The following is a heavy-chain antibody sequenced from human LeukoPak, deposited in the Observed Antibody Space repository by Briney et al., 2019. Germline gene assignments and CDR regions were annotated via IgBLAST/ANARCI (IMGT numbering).Heavy chain of an antibody. J-gene: IGHJ4*02. D-gene: IGHD2-2*01. V-gene: IGHV1-24*01. Sequence: GASVKVSCKVSGYSLTELSMHWVRQAPGKGLEWMGGFDPDDGETPLFAQKFQGRVSMTEDTSTDTAYMELSSLSSEDTAVYYCATGTIYCSSCSGDYWGQGTLVTVS. CDR3: ATGTIYCSSCSGDY. CDR1: GYSLTELS. CDR2: FDPDDGET.